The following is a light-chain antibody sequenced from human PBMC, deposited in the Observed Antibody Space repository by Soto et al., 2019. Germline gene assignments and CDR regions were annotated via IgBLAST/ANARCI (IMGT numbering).Light chain of an antibody. CDR2: RAS. Sequence: DIQMTQSPSTLSASVGDRVTITCRASQNIDRWLAWYQQKPGKSPKLLIYRASDLESAVPSRFSGSGSGTDFTLTISSLQPDDFATYYCQHYKLYPWPFGPGTKVEI. CDR1: QNIDRW. V-gene: IGKV1-5*03. CDR3: QHYKLYPWP. J-gene: IGKJ1*01.